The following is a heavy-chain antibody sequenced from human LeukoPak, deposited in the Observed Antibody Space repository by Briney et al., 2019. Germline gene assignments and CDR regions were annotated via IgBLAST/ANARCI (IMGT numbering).Heavy chain of an antibody. V-gene: IGHV3-23*01. CDR1: GLSFTNYA. J-gene: IGHJ5*02. Sequence: GGSLRLSCEASGLSFTNYAMMWVRQAPGKGLQWISTLTGYGGAYYADSGEGRFIISRDISKNTMFLQMYSLRAEDKAVYYCAKGAAAGKVDWFDPWGQGTLVTVPS. D-gene: IGHD6-13*01. CDR2: LTGYGGA. CDR3: AKGAAAGKVDWFDP.